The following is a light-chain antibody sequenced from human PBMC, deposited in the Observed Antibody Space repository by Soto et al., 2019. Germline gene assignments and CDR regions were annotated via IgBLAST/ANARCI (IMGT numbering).Light chain of an antibody. Sequence: DIVMTQSPDSLAVSLGERATINCKSSQSVLYSSNNKNYLAWYQQKPGQPPKLLIYWASTRESGVPDRFSGSGSGPDFTLTISSLQPDDFATYYCQQYMSYSFGQGTKVDIK. J-gene: IGKJ1*01. CDR2: WAS. CDR3: QQYMSYS. V-gene: IGKV4-1*01. CDR1: QSVLYSSNNKNY.